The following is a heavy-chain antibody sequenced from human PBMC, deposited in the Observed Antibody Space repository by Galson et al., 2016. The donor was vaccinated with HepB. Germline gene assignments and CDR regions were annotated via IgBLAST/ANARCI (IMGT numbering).Heavy chain of an antibody. CDR1: GFTFSSYS. CDR2: LSSSGEYI. Sequence: SLRLSCAASGFTFSSYSMIWVRQGPGKGLEWVSLLSSSGEYIYYADSVKGRFTISRDNAKTALYLQMNSLRAEDSALYYCARNEGAGNYDYGFDSWGQGTLVTVSS. J-gene: IGHJ4*02. V-gene: IGHV3-21*01. D-gene: IGHD4-11*01. CDR3: ARNEGAGNYDYGFDS.